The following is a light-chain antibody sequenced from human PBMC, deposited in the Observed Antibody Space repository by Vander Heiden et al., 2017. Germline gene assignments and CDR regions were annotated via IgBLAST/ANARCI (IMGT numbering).Light chain of an antibody. Sequence: DEMTHPHSVCVSPGQTASITCSGDKLGNKYACWYQQRPGQSPVLVIYQDSKRPSGIPERFSGSNSGNTATLTVSETQAMDEANCYCQAWDSNTAVFGGGTKLSVL. CDR3: QAWDSNTAV. CDR1: KLGNKY. CDR2: QDS. J-gene: IGLJ2*01. V-gene: IGLV3-1*01.